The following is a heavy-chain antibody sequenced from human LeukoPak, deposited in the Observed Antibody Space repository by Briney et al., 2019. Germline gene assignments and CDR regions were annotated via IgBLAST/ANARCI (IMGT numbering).Heavy chain of an antibody. CDR3: ARDRSGPLDY. Sequence: SSETLSLTCTVSGGSISSYYWSWIRQPPGKGLEWIGYIYYSGSTNYNPSLKSRVTISVDTSKNQFSLKLSSVTAADTAVYYCARDRSGPLDYRGQGTLVTASS. V-gene: IGHV4-59*01. CDR2: IYYSGST. J-gene: IGHJ4*02. CDR1: GGSISSYY. D-gene: IGHD6-19*01.